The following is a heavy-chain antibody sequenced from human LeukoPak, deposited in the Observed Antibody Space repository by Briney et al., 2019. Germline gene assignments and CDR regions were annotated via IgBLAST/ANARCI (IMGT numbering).Heavy chain of an antibody. CDR1: GSTFSNYA. J-gene: IGHJ4*02. D-gene: IGHD6-13*01. CDR3: ARALGSSWDSSLDS. V-gene: IGHV3-30*04. Sequence: PGGSLRLSCAASGSTFSNYAMHCVRQAPGKGLEWVALISYDGSVEKNAASVKGRFTISRDNSKNTLYLQMNSLRTEDTAVYYCARALGSSWDSSLDSWGQGTLVPVSS. CDR2: ISYDGSVE.